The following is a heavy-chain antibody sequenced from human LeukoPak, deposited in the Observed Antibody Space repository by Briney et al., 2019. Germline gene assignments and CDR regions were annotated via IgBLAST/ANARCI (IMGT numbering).Heavy chain of an antibody. Sequence: GGSLRLSCAASGFSFSSYWMSWVRQAPGRGLEWVANIKEDGSEKNYVDSVKGRFTISRDNAKNSLYLQMNTLRAEDTAVYYCGRSGIVTTAVPFWGQGTLVTVSS. V-gene: IGHV3-7*01. CDR2: IKEDGSEK. J-gene: IGHJ4*02. CDR3: GRSGIVTTAVPF. CDR1: GFSFSSYW. D-gene: IGHD1-26*01.